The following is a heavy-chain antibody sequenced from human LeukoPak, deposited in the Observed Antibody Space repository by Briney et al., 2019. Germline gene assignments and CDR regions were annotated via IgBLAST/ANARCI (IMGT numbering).Heavy chain of an antibody. V-gene: IGHV3-53*01. CDR3: AREDDSSGYYVFDD. CDR1: GFTVGSNY. D-gene: IGHD3-22*01. Sequence: GGSLRLSCAASGFTVGSNYMSWVRQAPGKGLEWVSVIYSGGSTYYADSVKGRFTISRDNSKNTLYLQMNSLRAEDTDVYYCAREDDSSGYYVFDDWGQGTLVTVSS. CDR2: IYSGGST. J-gene: IGHJ4*02.